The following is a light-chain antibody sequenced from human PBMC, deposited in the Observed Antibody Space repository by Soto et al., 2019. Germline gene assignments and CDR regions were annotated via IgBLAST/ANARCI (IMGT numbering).Light chain of an antibody. J-gene: IGLJ1*01. CDR2: DVS. V-gene: IGLV2-11*01. Sequence: QSALTQPRSVSGSPGQSVTISCTGTSSDVGGYNYVSWYQEQPGKAPKLMIYDVSKRPSGVPDRFSGSKSGNTASLTISGLQAEDEADYYCCSYAGSYSYVFGTGTMSPS. CDR3: CSYAGSYSYV. CDR1: SSDVGGYNY.